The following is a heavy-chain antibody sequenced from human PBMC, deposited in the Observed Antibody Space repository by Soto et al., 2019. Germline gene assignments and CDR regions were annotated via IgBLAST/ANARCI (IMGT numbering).Heavy chain of an antibody. CDR3: AREWFGDLHFDH. CDR1: GFTFSNYA. D-gene: IGHD3-10*01. V-gene: IGHV3-23*01. Sequence: DVQLLESGGGLVQPGGSLRLSCEASGFTFSNYAMSWVRQAPGKGLEWVSGISAGGHSTFDADSVKGRFTISRDNSKNTLYLQMNSLRGEDTAVYYCAREWFGDLHFDHWGQGTLVTVSS. CDR2: ISAGGHST. J-gene: IGHJ4*02.